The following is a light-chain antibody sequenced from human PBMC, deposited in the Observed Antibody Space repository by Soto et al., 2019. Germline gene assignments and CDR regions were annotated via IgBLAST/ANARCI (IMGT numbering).Light chain of an antibody. CDR1: MRDVGAYNL. Sequence: QSALTQPASVSGSAGQSITISCSGTMRDVGAYNLVSWYQQHPGTAPKLIIYEVHNRPSGISSRFSGSRSGNTATLTIAGLQSDDEGEYYCSAYTARSTLVFGGGTKVTVL. CDR2: EVH. CDR3: SAYTARSTLV. V-gene: IGLV2-14*01. J-gene: IGLJ3*02.